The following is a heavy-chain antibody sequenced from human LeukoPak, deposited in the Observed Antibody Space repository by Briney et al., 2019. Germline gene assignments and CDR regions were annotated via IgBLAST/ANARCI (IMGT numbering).Heavy chain of an antibody. J-gene: IGHJ4*02. Sequence: GSLRLSCAASGFTFSSYSMNWVRQAPGKGLEWVSSIGTTTMYYADSLKGRFTISRDNAESSLYLQMNSLRVEDTAVYFCAREGITAMADAWNDYWGQGTLVTVSS. CDR1: GFTFSSYS. D-gene: IGHD5-18*01. V-gene: IGHV3-21*01. CDR3: AREGITAMADAWNDY. CDR2: IGTTTM.